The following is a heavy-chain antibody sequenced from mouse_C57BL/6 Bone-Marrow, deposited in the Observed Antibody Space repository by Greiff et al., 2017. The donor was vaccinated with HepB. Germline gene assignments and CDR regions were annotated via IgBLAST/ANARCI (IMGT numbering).Heavy chain of an antibody. V-gene: IGHV5-6*01. CDR1: GFTFSSYG. D-gene: IGHD1-1*01. Sequence: EVQGVESGGDLVKPGGSLKLSCAASGFTFSSYGMSWVRQTPDKRLEWVATISSGGSYTYYPDSVKGRFTITRDNAKNTLYLQMSSLKSEDTAMDYCARDDYGGYFDVGGRGTAVTVSS. CDR2: ISSGGSYT. CDR3: ARDDYGGYFDV. J-gene: IGHJ1*03.